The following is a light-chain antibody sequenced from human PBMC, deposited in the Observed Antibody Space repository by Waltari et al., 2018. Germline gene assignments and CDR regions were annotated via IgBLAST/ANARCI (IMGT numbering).Light chain of an antibody. CDR1: QSVITN. Sequence: EIVMTQSPATLSVSPGERATLSCKASQSVITNLAWYQQKPGQPPRLLIYGAPARATGIPDRFSGSGFGTEFTLAISSLQSEDSAIYYCQQYHNWPRVFGQGTKVEIK. V-gene: IGKV3-15*01. CDR3: QQYHNWPRV. CDR2: GAP. J-gene: IGKJ1*01.